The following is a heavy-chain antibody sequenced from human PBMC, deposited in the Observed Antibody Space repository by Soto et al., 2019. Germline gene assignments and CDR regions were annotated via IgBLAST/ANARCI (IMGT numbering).Heavy chain of an antibody. J-gene: IGHJ5*02. D-gene: IGHD2-2*01. CDR3: ARAQPFEFHNWFDP. CDR2: ISYSGST. CDR1: GASISSYY. V-gene: IGHV4-59*01. Sequence: QVQLQESGPGLVKTSETLFLTCTVTGASISSYYWSWIRQPPGKRLEWIGHISYSGSTNYNPSVMGRVTVSVDRSTNQFSLKLSSVTAADTAVYYCARAQPFEFHNWFDPWGQGTLVSVSS.